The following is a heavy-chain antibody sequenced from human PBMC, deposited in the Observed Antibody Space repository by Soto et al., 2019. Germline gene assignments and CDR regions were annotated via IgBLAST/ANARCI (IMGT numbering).Heavy chain of an antibody. Sequence: GGSLRLSCAASGFTFSNVWMICVRHAPGKGLEWIGRIKSKAAGEITDYAAVVKGRFTISRDDSKDTVFLQMNSLTPEGTAMYYCATGAHFSGSVFDYWGQGTMVTVSS. V-gene: IGHV3-15*01. CDR3: ATGAHFSGSVFDY. CDR1: GFTFSNVW. D-gene: IGHD1-26*01. CDR2: IKSKAAGEIT. J-gene: IGHJ4*02.